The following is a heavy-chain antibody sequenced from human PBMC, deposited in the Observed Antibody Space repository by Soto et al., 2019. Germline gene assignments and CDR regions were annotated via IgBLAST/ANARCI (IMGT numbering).Heavy chain of an antibody. Sequence: QVQLQESGPGLVKPSQTLSLTCTVSGCSISSGGYYWSWLRQRTGKGLEWIGYIYYTGSTSYNPSLKTRLNISIDTAKNQFSLTLSSLTAADTAVYYCARCCLDTAMPLFSWFDPWGQGTLVTVSS. CDR2: IYYTGST. J-gene: IGHJ5*02. CDR1: GCSISSGGYY. D-gene: IGHD5-18*01. V-gene: IGHV4-31*03. CDR3: ARCCLDTAMPLFSWFDP.